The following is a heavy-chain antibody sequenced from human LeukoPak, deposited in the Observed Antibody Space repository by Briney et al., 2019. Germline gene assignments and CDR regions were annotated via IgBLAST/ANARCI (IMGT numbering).Heavy chain of an antibody. D-gene: IGHD3-3*01. CDR1: GGSISSYY. Sequence: SETLSLTCTASGGSISSYYWSWIRQPPGKGLEWIGEINHSGSTNYNPSLKSRVTISVDTSKNQFSLKLSSVTAADTAVYYCARHSTFFGVVIIKGRVRGPFDYWGQGTLVTVSS. J-gene: IGHJ4*02. CDR2: INHSGST. V-gene: IGHV4-34*01. CDR3: ARHSTFFGVVIIKGRVRGPFDY.